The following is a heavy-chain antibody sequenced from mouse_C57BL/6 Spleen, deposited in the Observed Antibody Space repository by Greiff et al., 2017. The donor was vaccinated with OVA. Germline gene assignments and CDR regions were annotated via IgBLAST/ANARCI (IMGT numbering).Heavy chain of an antibody. CDR3: AEDGGSYYYAMDY. CDR2: ISSSSSTF. CDR1: GFTFSDYG. Sequence: EVKVVESGGGLVQPGGSLKLSCAASGFTFSDYGMHWVRQAPEKGLEWVAYISSSSSTFYSADTVKGRFPISRDNAKNTLFLQMTSVRSEDTAMDYCAEDGGSYYYAMDYWGQGTSVTVSS. J-gene: IGHJ4*01. V-gene: IGHV5-17*01.